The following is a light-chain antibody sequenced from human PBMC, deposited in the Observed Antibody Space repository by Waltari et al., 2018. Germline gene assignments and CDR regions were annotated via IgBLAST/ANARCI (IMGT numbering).Light chain of an antibody. Sequence: SVLTQPPSASGTPGQRVTISCSGSSSNIGSNYVFWYQQVPGTAPKPLSNMNDQRASGAPDRFSGAKSGTSASLAISGLQSEDEADYYCRAWDTSLSGVLFGGGTKVTVL. J-gene: IGLJ2*01. CDR2: MND. CDR1: SSNIGSNY. V-gene: IGLV1-47*01. CDR3: RAWDTSLSGVL.